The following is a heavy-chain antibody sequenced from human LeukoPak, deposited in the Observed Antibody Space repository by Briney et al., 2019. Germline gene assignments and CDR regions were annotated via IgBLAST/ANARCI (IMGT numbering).Heavy chain of an antibody. Sequence: PGGSLRLSCAASGFTFSSYSMNWVRQAPGKGLEWVSSISSSSSYIYYADSVKGRFTISRDNAKNSLYLQMNSLRAEDTAVYYCARGHTVDYDFWSGYPLDYWGQGTLVTVSS. CDR1: GFTFSSYS. V-gene: IGHV3-21*01. J-gene: IGHJ4*02. CDR3: ARGHTVDYDFWSGYPLDY. D-gene: IGHD3-3*01. CDR2: ISSSSSYI.